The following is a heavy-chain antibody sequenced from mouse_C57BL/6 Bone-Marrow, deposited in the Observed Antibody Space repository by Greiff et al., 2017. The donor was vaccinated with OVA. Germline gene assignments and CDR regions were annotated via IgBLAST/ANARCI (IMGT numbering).Heavy chain of an antibody. D-gene: IGHD2-4*01. CDR3: ASLYDYEGVYYFDY. CDR2: ISDGGSYT. Sequence: EVMLVESGGGLVKPGGSLKLSCAASGFTFSSYAMSWVRQTPEKRLEWVATISDGGSYTYYPDNVKGRFTISRDNAKNNLYLQMSHLKSEDTAMYYCASLYDYEGVYYFDYWGQGTTLTVSS. V-gene: IGHV5-4*03. J-gene: IGHJ2*01. CDR1: GFTFSSYA.